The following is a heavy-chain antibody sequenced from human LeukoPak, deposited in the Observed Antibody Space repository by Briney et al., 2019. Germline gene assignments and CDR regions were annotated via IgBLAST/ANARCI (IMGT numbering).Heavy chain of an antibody. V-gene: IGHV4-59*01. J-gene: IGHJ4*02. D-gene: IGHD5-18*01. CDR2: IYYNGGT. CDR1: GGSISSYY. CDR3: ARAGGVDTAMDANFDY. Sequence: ETLSLTCTVSGGSISSYYWSWIRQPPGKGLEWIGYIYYNGGTNYNPSLRSRVTISVDTSKNHFSLRLSSVTAADTAMYYCARAGGVDTAMDANFDYWGQGTLVTVSS.